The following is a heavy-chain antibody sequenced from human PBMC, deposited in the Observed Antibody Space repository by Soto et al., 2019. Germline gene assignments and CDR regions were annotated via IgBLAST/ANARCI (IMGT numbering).Heavy chain of an antibody. CDR3: ARLGLYPKYYYYYYYMDV. CDR1: GGSISSYY. Sequence: SETLSLTCTVSGGSISSYYWSWIRQPPGKGLEWIGYIYYSGSTNYNPSLKSRVTISVDTSKNQFSLKLGSVTAADTAVYYCARLGLYPKYYYYYYYMDVWGKGTTVTVSS. J-gene: IGHJ6*03. CDR2: IYYSGST. D-gene: IGHD2-8*01. V-gene: IGHV4-59*08.